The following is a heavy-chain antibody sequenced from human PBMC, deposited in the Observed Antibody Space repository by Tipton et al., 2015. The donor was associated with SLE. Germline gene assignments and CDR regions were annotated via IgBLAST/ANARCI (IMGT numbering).Heavy chain of an antibody. V-gene: IGHV4-59*08. Sequence: TLSLTCTISGGSISTYHWSWLRQSPGKGLEWIGYIHHSGSINYNPSLRSQVTMSVDTSKNQFSLKLSSVTAADAAVYYCARQPFATRSGFDVWGQGTMVTVSS. CDR2: IHHSGSI. CDR3: ARQPFATRSGFDV. D-gene: IGHD6-25*01. J-gene: IGHJ3*01. CDR1: GGSISTYH.